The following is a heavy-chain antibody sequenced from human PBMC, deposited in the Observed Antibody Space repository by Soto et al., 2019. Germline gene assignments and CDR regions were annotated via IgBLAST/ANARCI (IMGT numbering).Heavy chain of an antibody. J-gene: IGHJ6*03. CDR2: INPNSGGT. Sequence: ASVKVSCKASGYTFTGYYMHWVRQAPGQGLEWMGWINPNSGGTNYAQKFQGWVTMTRDTSISTAYMELSRLRSDDTAVYYCARASGYYTGEYNYYYYCMDVWGKGTTVTVSS. V-gene: IGHV1-2*04. CDR3: ARASGYYTGEYNYYYYCMDV. D-gene: IGHD3-3*01. CDR1: GYTFTGYY.